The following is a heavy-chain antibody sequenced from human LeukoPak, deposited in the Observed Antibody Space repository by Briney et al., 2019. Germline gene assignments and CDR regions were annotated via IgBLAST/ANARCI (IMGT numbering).Heavy chain of an antibody. Sequence: PGGSLRLSCAASGFTFRNSAMSWVRQAPGKGLEWVSTFTGGDGSAYYADSVKGRFTISRDNSKNTLYLQMNSLRAEDTALYYCAKDACSSPSCSFDYWGQGTLVTVSS. J-gene: IGHJ4*02. D-gene: IGHD2-2*01. CDR1: GFTFRNSA. CDR2: FTGGDGSA. CDR3: AKDACSSPSCSFDY. V-gene: IGHV3-23*01.